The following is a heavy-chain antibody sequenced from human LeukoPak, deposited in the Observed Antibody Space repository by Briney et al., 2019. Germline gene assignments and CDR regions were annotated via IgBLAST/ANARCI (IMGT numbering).Heavy chain of an antibody. CDR2: IDVSGGST. V-gene: IGHV3-23*01. J-gene: IGHJ4*02. D-gene: IGHD3-16*01. CDR3: AKDLEGEEDY. Sequence: GGSLRLSCAASGFTFDDYGMSWVRQAPGKGLEWVSTIDVSGGSTYYADSVKGRFTISRDNSKNTLYLQMNSLRAEDTAVYYCAKDLEGEEDYWGQGTLVTVSS. CDR1: GFTFDDYG.